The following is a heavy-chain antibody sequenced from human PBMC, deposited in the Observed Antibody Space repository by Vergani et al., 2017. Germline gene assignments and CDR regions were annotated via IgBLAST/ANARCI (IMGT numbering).Heavy chain of an antibody. Sequence: EVQLLESGGGLVQPGGSLRLSCAASGFSFSTYAMSWVRQAPGKGLEWVSGISGSSGSTYYADSVKGRFTISRDNSKNTLYRQMNSLGAEDTAVYYCANVLGVDYWGQGTLVTVSS. V-gene: IGHV3-23*01. CDR3: ANVLGVDY. D-gene: IGHD2-8*02. J-gene: IGHJ4*02. CDR2: ISGSSGST. CDR1: GFSFSTYA.